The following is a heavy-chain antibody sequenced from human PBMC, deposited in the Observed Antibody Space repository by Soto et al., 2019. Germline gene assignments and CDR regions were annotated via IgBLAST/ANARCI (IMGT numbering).Heavy chain of an antibody. Sequence: GGSPRLSCAASGFTFSSYWMHWVRQAPGKGLVWVSRINSDGSSTSYADSVKGRFTISRDNAKNTLYLQMNSLRAEDTAVYYCARLRYFDWSHPRFDPWGQGTLVTVSS. D-gene: IGHD3-9*01. J-gene: IGHJ5*02. CDR2: INSDGSST. V-gene: IGHV3-74*01. CDR3: ARLRYFDWSHPRFDP. CDR1: GFTFSSYW.